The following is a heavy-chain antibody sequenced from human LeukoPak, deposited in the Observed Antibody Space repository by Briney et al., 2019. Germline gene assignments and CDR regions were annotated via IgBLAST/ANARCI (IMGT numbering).Heavy chain of an antibody. CDR1: GFTFSSYG. CDR2: ISYDGSNK. D-gene: IGHD3/OR15-3a*01. Sequence: GGSLRLSCAASGFTFSSYGMHWVRQAPGKGLEWAAVISYDGSNKYYADPVKGRFTISRDNSKNTLYLQMHSLRAEDTAVYYCAKDQGRVDYLALAGYYGMDVWGQGTTVTVSS. CDR3: AKDQGRVDYLALAGYYGMDV. J-gene: IGHJ6*02. V-gene: IGHV3-30*18.